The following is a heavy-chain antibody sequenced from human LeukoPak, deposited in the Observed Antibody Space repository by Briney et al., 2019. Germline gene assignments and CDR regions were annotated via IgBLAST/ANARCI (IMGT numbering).Heavy chain of an antibody. CDR3: ARDRGLYGMDV. V-gene: IGHV3-74*01. CDR1: GFTFSSYW. Sequence: GGSLRLSCAASGFTFSSYWMHWVRQAPGKGLVWVSRINSDGSSTSYADSVKGRLTISRDNAKNALYLQMNSLRAEDMAVYYCARDRGLYGMDVWGKGTTVTVSS. J-gene: IGHJ6*04. CDR2: INSDGSST.